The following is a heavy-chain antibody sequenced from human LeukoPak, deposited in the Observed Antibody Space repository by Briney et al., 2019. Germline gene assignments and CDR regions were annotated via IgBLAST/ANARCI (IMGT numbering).Heavy chain of an antibody. V-gene: IGHV4-34*01. J-gene: IGHJ6*03. CDR3: AIMAASGIPRGYYYVDV. CDR2: TDHSGST. CDR1: GGFFSGYY. Sequence: SETLSLTCAVYGGFFSGYYWTWIRQSQGKGLERIGETDHSGSTIYNPSLKSRVAISVDTSKNQFSLHLSSVTAADTSIYYCAIMAASGIPRGYYYVDVWGKGTTVTVSS. D-gene: IGHD6-13*01.